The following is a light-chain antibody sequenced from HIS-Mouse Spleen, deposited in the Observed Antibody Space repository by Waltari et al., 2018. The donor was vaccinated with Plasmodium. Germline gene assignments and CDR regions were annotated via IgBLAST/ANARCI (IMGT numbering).Light chain of an antibody. J-gene: IGLJ3*02. CDR3: YSTDSSGNHRV. Sequence: SYELTQPPSVSVSPGQTARITRSGDALPKKYAYWYQQKSGQAPVLVIYEDRKRPSGIPDRFSGSSSGTMATWTISGAQVEDEADYYCYSTDSSGNHRVFGGGTKLTVL. CDR1: ALPKKY. V-gene: IGLV3-10*01. CDR2: EDR.